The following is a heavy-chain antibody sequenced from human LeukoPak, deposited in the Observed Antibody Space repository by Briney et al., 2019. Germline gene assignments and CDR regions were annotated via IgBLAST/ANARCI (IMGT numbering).Heavy chain of an antibody. J-gene: IGHJ4*02. V-gene: IGHV1-2*02. CDR1: GYTFTGYY. CDR3: AREDGCTNGVCYFDY. D-gene: IGHD2-8*01. CDR2: INPNSGGI. Sequence: ASVKVSCKASGYTFTGYYMHWVRQAPGQGLEWMGWINPNSGGINYAQKFQGRVTMTRDTSISTAYMELSRLRSDDTAVYYCAREDGCTNGVCYFDYWGQGTLVTVSS.